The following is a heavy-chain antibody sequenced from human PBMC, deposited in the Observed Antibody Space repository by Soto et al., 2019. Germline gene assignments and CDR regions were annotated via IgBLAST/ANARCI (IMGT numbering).Heavy chain of an antibody. J-gene: IGHJ4*02. V-gene: IGHV3-48*02. CDR1: GFTFSSYS. CDR3: ARDAPRCSGGSCFDF. Sequence: EVQLVESGGGLVQPGGSLRLSCAASGFTFSSYSMNWVRQAPGKGLEGVSYINSGSSTIYYADSVKGRFTISRDNAKNSLYLQMNSLRDEDTAVYYCARDAPRCSGGSCFDFWGQGTLVTVSS. D-gene: IGHD2-15*01. CDR2: INSGSSTI.